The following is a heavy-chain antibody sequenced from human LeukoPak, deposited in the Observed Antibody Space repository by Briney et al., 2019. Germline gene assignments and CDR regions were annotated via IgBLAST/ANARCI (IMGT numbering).Heavy chain of an antibody. CDR2: ISSSGSTM. Sequence: QPGGSLRLSCAASGFTFSSYEMNWVRQAPGKGLECVSYISSSGSTMYYAGSVKGRFTISRDNAKNSLYLQMNSLRAEDTAVYYCARDFHCSSTACYAPDAFDIWGQGTLVTVSS. CDR1: GFTFSSYE. V-gene: IGHV3-48*03. J-gene: IGHJ3*02. CDR3: ARDFHCSSTACYAPDAFDI. D-gene: IGHD2-2*01.